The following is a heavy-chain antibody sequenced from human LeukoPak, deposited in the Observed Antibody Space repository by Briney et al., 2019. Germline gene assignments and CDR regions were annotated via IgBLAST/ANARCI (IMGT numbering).Heavy chain of an antibody. Sequence: GGSLRLSCAASGFSFSTHWMHWVRQAPGKGLVYVAQINSDGSATAYADSVKGRFTISRDNAKNTLYLQMNSLRAEDTAVYYCAKESPPTVIVVVPAALDYWGQGTLVTVSS. J-gene: IGHJ4*02. V-gene: IGHV3-74*01. CDR2: INSDGSAT. CDR3: AKESPPTVIVVVPAALDY. D-gene: IGHD2-2*01. CDR1: GFSFSTHW.